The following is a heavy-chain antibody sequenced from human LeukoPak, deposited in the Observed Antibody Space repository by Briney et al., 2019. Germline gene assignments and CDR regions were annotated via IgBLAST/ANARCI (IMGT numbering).Heavy chain of an antibody. CDR2: IIGSGSTI. J-gene: IGHJ6*02. D-gene: IGHD2-8*01. CDR1: GFTFSSYD. CDR3: AREGVYGMDV. Sequence: AGGSLRLSCAASGFTFSSYDMNWVRQAPGKGLEWVSYIIGSGSTIYYADSVKGRFTISRDNTKKSLHLQMNSLRAEDTAVYYCAREGVYGMDVWGQGSTVTVYS. V-gene: IGHV3-48*03.